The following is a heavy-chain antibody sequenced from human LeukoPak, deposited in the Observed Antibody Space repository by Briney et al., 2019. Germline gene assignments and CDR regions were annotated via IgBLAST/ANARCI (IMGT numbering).Heavy chain of an antibody. D-gene: IGHD4-17*01. CDR2: ISGSGGST. V-gene: IGHV3-23*01. Sequence: GGSLRLSCAASGFTFSSYAMSWVRQAPGKGLEWVSAISGSGGSTYYADSVKGRFTISRDNSKNTLYLQMNSLRAEDTAVYYCARVPTVTYHFDYWGQGTLVTVSS. CDR1: GFTFSSYA. J-gene: IGHJ4*02. CDR3: ARVPTVTYHFDY.